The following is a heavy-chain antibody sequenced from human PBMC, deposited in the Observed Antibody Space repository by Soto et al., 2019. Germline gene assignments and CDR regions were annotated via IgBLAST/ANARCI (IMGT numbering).Heavy chain of an antibody. CDR3: AKLGIYALGTDYVI. CDR1: GFSVSDAW. Sequence: WLSRRLRCAVSGFSVSDAWLNRLSQAQRKGLECVGRIKSKTDGGTTDYAGPGKGRFTISREDSKNTLYLQMNSLKTEDTVVYCCAKLGIYALGTDYVIWG. D-gene: IGHD3-16*01. CDR2: IKSKTDGGTT. J-gene: IGHJ3*02. V-gene: IGHV3-15*07.